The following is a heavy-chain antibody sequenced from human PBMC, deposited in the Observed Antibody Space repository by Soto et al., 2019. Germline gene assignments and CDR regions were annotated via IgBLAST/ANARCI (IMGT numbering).Heavy chain of an antibody. CDR3: AITGIAAAGEFDY. CDR2: IDPSDSYT. CDR1: GYSFTSYW. V-gene: IGHV5-10-1*01. J-gene: IGHJ4*02. Sequence: GESLKISCKGSGYSFTSYWISWVRQMPGKGLEWMGRIDPSDSYTNYSPSFQGHVTISADKSISTAYLQWSSLKASDTAMYYCAITGIAAAGEFDYWGQGTLVTVSS. D-gene: IGHD6-13*01.